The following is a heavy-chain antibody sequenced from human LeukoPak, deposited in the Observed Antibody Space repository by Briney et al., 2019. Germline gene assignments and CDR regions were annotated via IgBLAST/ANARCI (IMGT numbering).Heavy chain of an antibody. V-gene: IGHV3-33*06. D-gene: IGHD3-22*01. CDR3: AKQTYYYDSGGHAFDY. J-gene: IGHJ4*02. CDR1: GFSFSSYG. Sequence: SGGSLRLSCAASGFSFSSYGMHWVRQAPGKGLEWVAVIWYDGSNKYYADSVKGRFTISRDNSKNTLYLQMNSLRAEDTAVYYCAKQTYYYDSGGHAFDYWGQGTLVTVSS. CDR2: IWYDGSNK.